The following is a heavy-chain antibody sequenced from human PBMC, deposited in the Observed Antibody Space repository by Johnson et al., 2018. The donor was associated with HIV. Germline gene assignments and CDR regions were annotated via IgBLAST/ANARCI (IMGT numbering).Heavy chain of an antibody. Sequence: QVQLVESGGGLVQPGGSLRLSCAASGFTFSSYAMHWVRQAPGKGLEWVAVISYDGSNKYYAGSVKGRFTISRDNSKNTLYLQMNSLKTEDTAVYYCTREGRTVAAFTVGAFDIWGQGTMVTVSS. D-gene: IGHD6-19*01. CDR3: TREGRTVAAFTVGAFDI. CDR1: GFTFSSYA. CDR2: ISYDGSNK. J-gene: IGHJ3*02. V-gene: IGHV3-30-3*01.